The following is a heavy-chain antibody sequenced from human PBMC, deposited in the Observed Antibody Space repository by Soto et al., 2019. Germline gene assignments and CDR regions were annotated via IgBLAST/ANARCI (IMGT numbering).Heavy chain of an antibody. CDR2: IWYDGSNK. CDR3: ARDLRPYYDSGFDY. J-gene: IGHJ4*02. V-gene: IGHV3-33*01. D-gene: IGHD3-3*01. CDR1: GFTFSSYG. Sequence: GGSLRLSCAASGFTFSSYGMHWVRQAPGKGLEWVAVIWYDGSNKYYADSVKGRFTISRDNSKNTLYLQMNSLRAEDTAVYYCARDLRPYYDSGFDYWGQGTLVTVSS.